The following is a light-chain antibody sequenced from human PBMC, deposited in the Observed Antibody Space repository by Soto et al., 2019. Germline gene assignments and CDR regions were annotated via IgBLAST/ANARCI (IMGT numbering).Light chain of an antibody. CDR3: SSWTSSTTQV. Sequence: QSALTQPASVSGSLGQSITISCTGTSSDVGGYNFVSWYQQHPGKAPILMIYEVNSRPSGVSNRFSGSKSGNTASLTISGLQAEDEADYYCSSWTSSTTQVLGGGTKLTVL. CDR2: EVN. CDR1: SSDVGGYNF. J-gene: IGLJ3*02. V-gene: IGLV2-14*01.